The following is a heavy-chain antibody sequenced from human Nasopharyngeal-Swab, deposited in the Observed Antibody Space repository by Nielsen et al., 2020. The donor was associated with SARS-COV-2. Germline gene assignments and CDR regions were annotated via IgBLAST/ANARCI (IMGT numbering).Heavy chain of an antibody. Sequence: PGKGLEWIAEINQRGSANYNPSLRSRVTISVDTSKNQFSLRLTSMTAADTAVYYCARGLSGIVPSPILGLGPYYSYYYMDVWGKGTTVTVSS. CDR2: INQRGSA. V-gene: IGHV4-34*01. J-gene: IGHJ6*03. CDR3: ARGLSGIVPSPILGLGPYYSYYYMDV. D-gene: IGHD2-2*01.